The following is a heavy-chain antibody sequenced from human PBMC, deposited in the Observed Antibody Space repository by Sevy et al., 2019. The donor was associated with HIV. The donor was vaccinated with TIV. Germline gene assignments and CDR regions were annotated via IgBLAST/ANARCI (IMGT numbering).Heavy chain of an antibody. D-gene: IGHD2-21*02. J-gene: IGHJ3*02. CDR3: ARKRGAYCGGDCYFADAFDI. CDR2: IYYSGST. CDR1: GGSIGSYY. V-gene: IGHV4-59*01. Sequence: SETLSLTCTVSGGSIGSYYWSWIRQPPGKGLEWIGYIYYSGSTNYNPSLKSRVTISVDTSKNQFSLKLSSVTAADTAVYYCARKRGAYCGGDCYFADAFDIWGQGTMVTVSS.